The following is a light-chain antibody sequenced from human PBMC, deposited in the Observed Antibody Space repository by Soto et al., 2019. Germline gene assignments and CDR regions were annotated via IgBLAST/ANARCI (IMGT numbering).Light chain of an antibody. Sequence: DIQMTQSPSSLSASGGDRVSITCLASQIIDRYLNWYQQKPVTAPKLLISGASSLRSGVPSRFSGSGSGTDFTLTINSLQPEDFATYYCQQGSRTLTFGGGTKVDIK. CDR1: QIIDRY. CDR3: QQGSRTLT. CDR2: GAS. J-gene: IGKJ4*01. V-gene: IGKV1-39*01.